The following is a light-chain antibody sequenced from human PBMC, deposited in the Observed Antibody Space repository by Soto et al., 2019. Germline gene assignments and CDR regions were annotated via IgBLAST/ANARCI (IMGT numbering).Light chain of an antibody. CDR1: NSDVGGYNY. J-gene: IGLJ1*01. Sequence: QSVLTQPRSVSGYPGQSVTISCTGTNSDVGGYNYVSWYQQHPGRAPKLMIFDVTKRPSGVPDRFSGSRSGITASLTISGLQAEDEADYYCSSYTNINTRACLFGTGTKVTVL. CDR2: DVT. CDR3: SSYTNINTRACL. V-gene: IGLV2-11*01.